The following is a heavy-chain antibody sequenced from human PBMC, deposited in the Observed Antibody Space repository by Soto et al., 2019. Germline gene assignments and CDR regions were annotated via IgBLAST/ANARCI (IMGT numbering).Heavy chain of an antibody. Sequence: QLQLQESGPGLVKPSETLSLTCTVSGGSISSSSYYWGWIRQPPGKGLEWIGSIYYSGSTYYNPSLKSRVTISVDTSKTLFSLKLSSVTAADTAVYYCATTHVKYGSDPEPAFDIWGQGTMVTVSS. D-gene: IGHD3-10*01. CDR1: GGSISSSSYY. J-gene: IGHJ3*02. CDR3: ATTHVKYGSDPEPAFDI. V-gene: IGHV4-39*01. CDR2: IYYSGST.